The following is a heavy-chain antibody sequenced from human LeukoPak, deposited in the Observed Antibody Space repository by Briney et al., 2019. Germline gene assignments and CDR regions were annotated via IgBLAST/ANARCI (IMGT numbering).Heavy chain of an antibody. CDR1: GFTFSNYG. V-gene: IGHV3-30*18. CDR3: AKGMSLGRKYISSSAFFYYYYYMDV. CDR2: ISYDGSNK. Sequence: GGPLRLSCAASGFTFSNYGMHWDRQAPSKGLEWVAVISYDGSNKYYADSLKGRFNISRENSKNTLYLQMNSLRAEDTAVYYCAKGMSLGRKYISSSAFFYYYYYMDVWGKGTTVSVSS. D-gene: IGHD6-6*01. J-gene: IGHJ6*03.